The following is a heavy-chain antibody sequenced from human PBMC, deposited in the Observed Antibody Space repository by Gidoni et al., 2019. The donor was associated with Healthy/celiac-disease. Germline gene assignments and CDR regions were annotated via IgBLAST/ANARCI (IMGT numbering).Heavy chain of an antibody. V-gene: IGHV3-30-3*01. J-gene: IGHJ4*02. CDR2: ISYDGSNK. CDR1: GCTFISYA. Sequence: QVQLVESGGGVVQPGRSLRLSCADSGCTFISYAMHWARQAPGKGLEWVAVISYDGSNKYYADSVKGRFTISRDNSKNTLYLQMNSLRGEDTAVYYCARGLDTAMASHDYWGQGTLVTVSS. CDR3: ARGLDTAMASHDY. D-gene: IGHD5-18*01.